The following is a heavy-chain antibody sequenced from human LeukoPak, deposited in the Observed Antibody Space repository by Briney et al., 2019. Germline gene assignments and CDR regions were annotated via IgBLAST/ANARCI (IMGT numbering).Heavy chain of an antibody. Sequence: PGGSLRLSCAASGFTFSSYAMSWVRQAPGKGLVWVSTPTSSGDSTYYADSVKGRFTISRDNSKNTLYLQMNSLRAEGTAVYYCAKDKGVWITGTKNAFDIWGQGTMVTVSS. CDR2: PTSSGDST. J-gene: IGHJ3*02. V-gene: IGHV3-23*01. CDR3: AKDKGVWITGTKNAFDI. CDR1: GFTFSSYA. D-gene: IGHD1-20*01.